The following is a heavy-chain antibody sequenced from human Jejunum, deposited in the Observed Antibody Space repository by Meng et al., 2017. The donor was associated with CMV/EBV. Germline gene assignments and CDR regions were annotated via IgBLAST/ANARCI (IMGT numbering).Heavy chain of an antibody. CDR1: GDSISSGGYF. CDR2: FYYSGNT. V-gene: IGHV4-30-4*08. Sequence: VSGDSISSGGYFWRWIRQPPGRGLEWIGYFYYSGNTYYNPSLKSRASISVDASKNQFSLEVTSVTDADTAVYFCAREISYATNSFDPWGQGTLVTVSS. D-gene: IGHD2-8*01. J-gene: IGHJ5*02. CDR3: AREISYATNSFDP.